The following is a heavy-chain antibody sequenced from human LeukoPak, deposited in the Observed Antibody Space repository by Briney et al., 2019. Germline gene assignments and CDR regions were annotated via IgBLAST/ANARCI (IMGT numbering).Heavy chain of an antibody. CDR1: GYTFTSYD. CDR3: ARDPGEWQVPIDF. D-gene: IGHD6-19*01. Sequence: ASVKVSCKASGYTFTSYDINWARQATGQGLEWMGWMNPNSGNTGYAQKFQGRVTMTRNTSISTAYMELSSLRSEDTAVYFCARDPGEWQVPIDFWGQGTLVAVSS. CDR2: MNPNSGNT. V-gene: IGHV1-8*01. J-gene: IGHJ4*02.